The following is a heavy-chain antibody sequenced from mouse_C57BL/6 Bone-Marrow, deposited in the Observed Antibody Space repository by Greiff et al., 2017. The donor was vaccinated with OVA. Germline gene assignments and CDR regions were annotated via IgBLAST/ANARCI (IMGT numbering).Heavy chain of an antibody. V-gene: IGHV1-7*01. CDR2: INPSSGYT. Sequence: VQLQQSGAELAKPGASVKLSCKASGYTFTSYWMHWVKQRPGQGLEWIGYINPSSGYTKSNQKFKDKATLTADKSSRTAYMQLSSLTSEDSPVFDGARGGGDGYHDYNMDDWGKGNSGTGSS. J-gene: IGHJ4*01. CDR1: GYTFTSYW. CDR3: ARGGGDGYHDYNMDD. D-gene: IGHD2-3*01.